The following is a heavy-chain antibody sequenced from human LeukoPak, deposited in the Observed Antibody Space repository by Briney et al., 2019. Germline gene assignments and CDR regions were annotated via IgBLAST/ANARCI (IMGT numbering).Heavy chain of an antibody. CDR3: ARDVTRYCSGGSCYSGAFDI. CDR2: IYHSGST. CDR1: GGSISSGGYS. D-gene: IGHD2-15*01. Sequence: PSETLSLTCAVSGGSISSGGYSWSWIRQPPGKGLEWIGYIYHSGSTYYNPSLKSRVTISVDRPKNQFSLKLSSVTAADTAVYYCARDVTRYCSGGSCYSGAFDIWGQGTMVTVSS. V-gene: IGHV4-30-2*01. J-gene: IGHJ3*02.